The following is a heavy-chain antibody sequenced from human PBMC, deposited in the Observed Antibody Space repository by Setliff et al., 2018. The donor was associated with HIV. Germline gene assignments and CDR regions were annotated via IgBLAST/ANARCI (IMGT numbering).Heavy chain of an antibody. J-gene: IGHJ4*02. V-gene: IGHV1-69*13. CDR1: GGTSSSYA. D-gene: IGHD3-16*02. CDR3: ATHRGDDYVWGSYRYLQSDY. Sequence: SVKVSCKASGGTSSSYAISWVRQAPGQGLEWMGWISTYSDEASYAQKFQGRVTITADESTSTAYMELSSLRSEDTAVYYCATHRGDDYVWGSYRYLQSDYWGQGPLVTVSS. CDR2: ISTYSDEA.